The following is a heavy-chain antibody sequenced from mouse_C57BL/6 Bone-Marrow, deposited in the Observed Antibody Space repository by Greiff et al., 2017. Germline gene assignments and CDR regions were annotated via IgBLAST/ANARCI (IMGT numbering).Heavy chain of an antibody. CDR3: ARHPLLPYYFDY. J-gene: IGHJ2*01. CDR2: ISGGGSYT. Sequence: EVQLVESGGDLVKPGGSLKLSCAASGFTFSSYGMSWVRQTPDKRLEWVATISGGGSYTYYPDSVKGRFTISRDNAKNTLYLQMSSLKSEDTAMYYCARHPLLPYYFDYWGQGTTLTVSS. D-gene: IGHD1-1*01. V-gene: IGHV5-6*01. CDR1: GFTFSSYG.